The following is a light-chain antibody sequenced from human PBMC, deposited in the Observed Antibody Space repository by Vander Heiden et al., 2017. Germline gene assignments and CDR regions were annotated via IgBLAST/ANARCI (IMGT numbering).Light chain of an antibody. Sequence: EIVLLQSPGTLNLSPGQRATHSSRARKSVSSSYLAWYQQKPGQAPRLLIYGASSRATGIPDRFSGSGSGTDFTLTISSLGPEDFAVYYCQQYCSSPLTFGGGTKVEIK. CDR3: QQYCSSPLT. CDR1: KSVSSSY. J-gene: IGKJ4*01. CDR2: GAS. V-gene: IGKV3-20*01.